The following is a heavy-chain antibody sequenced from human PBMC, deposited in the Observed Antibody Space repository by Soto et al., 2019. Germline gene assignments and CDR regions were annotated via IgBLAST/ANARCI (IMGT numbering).Heavy chain of an antibody. V-gene: IGHV3-21*01. CDR2: ISSIGNYI. CDR1: GFTFSTYS. CDR3: ARDFYCSGSTPALGYMDV. D-gene: IGHD3-10*01. Sequence: EVQLVESGGGLVKLGGSLRLSCAASGFTFSTYSMNWVRQAPGKGLEWVSSISSIGNYIFYADSVKGLFTISRDNAKNSLSLQMNSLRAEDTVLYYCARDFYCSGSTPALGYMDVWGKGTTVTVSS. J-gene: IGHJ6*03.